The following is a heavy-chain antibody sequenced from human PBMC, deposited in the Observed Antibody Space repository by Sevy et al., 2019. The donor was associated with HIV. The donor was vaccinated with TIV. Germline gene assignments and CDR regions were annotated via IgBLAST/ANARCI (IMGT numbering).Heavy chain of an antibody. CDR1: GFTFSNYA. D-gene: IGHD3-22*01. V-gene: IGHV3-33*01. J-gene: IGHJ5*01. CDR2: IWSDGAYQ. Sequence: GGSLRLSCAATGFTFSNYAMHWVRQAPGKGMEWVAIIWSDGAYQYHGDSVKGRFTISREHSKNTLYLQMKNVRVEDTAVYYCARGGYYYDNAAYYALDSWGQGTLVTVSS. CDR3: ARGGYYYDNAAYYALDS.